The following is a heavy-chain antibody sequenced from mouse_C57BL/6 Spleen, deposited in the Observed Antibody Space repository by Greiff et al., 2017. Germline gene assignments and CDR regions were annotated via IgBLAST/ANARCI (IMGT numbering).Heavy chain of an antibody. CDR3: ARDDYWCAY. CDR2: ISSGSSTI. Sequence: EVKLVESGGGLVKPGGSLKLSCAASGFTFSDSGMHWVRQAPEKGLEWVAYISSGSSTIYYADTVKGRFTISRDNAKNTLFLQLTSLRSEDTAMYYCARDDYWCAYWGQGTLVTVSA. V-gene: IGHV5-17*01. CDR1: GFTFSDSG. J-gene: IGHJ3*01. D-gene: IGHD2-4*01.